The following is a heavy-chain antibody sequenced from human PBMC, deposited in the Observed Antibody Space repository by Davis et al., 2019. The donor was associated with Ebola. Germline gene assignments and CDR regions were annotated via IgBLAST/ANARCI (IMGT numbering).Heavy chain of an antibody. V-gene: IGHV4-59*01. CDR2: IYYSGST. D-gene: IGHD1-26*01. CDR1: GGSISSYY. CDR3: ARRNKWEPRKRYFDY. J-gene: IGHJ4*02. Sequence: MPSETLSLTCTAPGGSISSYYWSWIRQPPGKGLEWIGYIYYSGSTNYNPSLKSRVTISVDTSKNQFSLKLSSVTAADTAVYYCARRNKWEPRKRYFDYWGQGTLVTVSS.